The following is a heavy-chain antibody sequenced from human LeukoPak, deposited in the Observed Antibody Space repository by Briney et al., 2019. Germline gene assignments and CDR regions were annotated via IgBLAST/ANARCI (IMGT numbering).Heavy chain of an antibody. J-gene: IGHJ4*02. CDR2: ISTNGGGT. CDR1: GFTFSNYV. V-gene: IGHV3-64*01. D-gene: IGHD6-6*01. CDR3: ARVGYSSSSAYFDY. Sequence: GGSLRLSCAASGFTFSNYVMHWVRQAPGKGLEYVSAISTNGGGTYYANSVKGRFTISRDNSKNTLYLQMGSLRAEDMAVYYCARVGYSSSSAYFDYWGQGTLVTVSS.